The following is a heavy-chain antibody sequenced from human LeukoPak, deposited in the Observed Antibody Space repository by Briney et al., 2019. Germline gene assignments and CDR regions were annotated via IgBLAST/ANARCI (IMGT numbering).Heavy chain of an antibody. V-gene: IGHV4-39*07. J-gene: IGHJ5*02. D-gene: IGHD2-15*01. CDR3: ARDSHGYCSGGSCYSGGWFDP. CDR2: IYYTGNT. Sequence: PSETLSLTCTVSGGSISSSSYYWGWIRQPPGKGLEWIGTIYYTGNTYYNPSLKSRVAISVDTSKNQFSLRLSSVTAADTAVYYCARDSHGYCSGGSCYSGGWFDPWGQGTLVTVSS. CDR1: GGSISSSSYY.